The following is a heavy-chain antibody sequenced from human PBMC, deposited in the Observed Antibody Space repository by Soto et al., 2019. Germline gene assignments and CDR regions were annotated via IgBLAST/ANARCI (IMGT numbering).Heavy chain of an antibody. CDR3: AQTTGWPGFDY. D-gene: IGHD6-19*01. CDR2: IYNGERT. V-gene: IGHV4-59*01. J-gene: IGHJ4*02. CDR1: GASIRNFY. Sequence: QVHLQESGPGLVKPSETMSLTCTASGASIRNFYWNWVRQFPGKGLEWIGHIYNGERTNYNPSLKCRVTISVDTPKNQFSLKLSSVTVADTAVYYCAQTTGWPGFDYWGQGTLVTVSS.